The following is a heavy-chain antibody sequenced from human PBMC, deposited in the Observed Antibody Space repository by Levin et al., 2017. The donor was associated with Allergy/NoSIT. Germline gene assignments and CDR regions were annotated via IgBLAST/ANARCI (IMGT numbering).Heavy chain of an antibody. Sequence: PGGSLRLSCAASGFTFSSYAMSWVRQAPGKGLEWVSAISGSGGSTYYADSVKGRFTISRDNSKNTLYLQMNSLRAEDTAVYYCAKDFLDRRVQDYYGSGSYYPQWGFDYWGQGTLVTVSS. CDR1: GFTFSSYA. CDR3: AKDFLDRRVQDYYGSGSYYPQWGFDY. CDR2: ISGSGGST. D-gene: IGHD3-10*01. V-gene: IGHV3-23*01. J-gene: IGHJ4*02.